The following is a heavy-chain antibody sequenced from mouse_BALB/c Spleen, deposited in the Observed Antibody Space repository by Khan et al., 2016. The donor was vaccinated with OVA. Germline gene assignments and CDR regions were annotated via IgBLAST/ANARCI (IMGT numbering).Heavy chain of an antibody. CDR1: GYSITSDYA. CDR2: ISYSGRT. CDR3: ARSVTITTVVATDFDY. Sequence: EVQLQELGPGLVKPSQSLSLTCTVTGYSITSDYAWNWIRQFPGNKLEWMGYISYSGRTSYNPSLKSRISITRDTSKNQCFLQLNSVTTEDTATYYCARSVTITTVVATDFDYWGQGTTLTVSS. V-gene: IGHV3-2*02. D-gene: IGHD1-1*01. J-gene: IGHJ2*01.